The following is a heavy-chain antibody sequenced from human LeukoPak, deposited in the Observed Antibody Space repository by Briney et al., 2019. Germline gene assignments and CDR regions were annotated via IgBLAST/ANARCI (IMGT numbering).Heavy chain of an antibody. D-gene: IGHD4-17*01. V-gene: IGHV3-15*01. J-gene: IGHJ3*02. CDR1: GFTFSNAW. Sequence: PGGSLRLSCAASGFTFSNAWMSWVRQAPGKGLEWVGRIKSKTDGGTTDYAAPVKGRFTISRDDSKNTLYLQMNSLKTEDTAVYYCTTLRNYDYGDYEGGAWAFFDIWGQGTMVTVSS. CDR3: TTLRNYDYGDYEGGAWAFFDI. CDR2: IKSKTDGGTT.